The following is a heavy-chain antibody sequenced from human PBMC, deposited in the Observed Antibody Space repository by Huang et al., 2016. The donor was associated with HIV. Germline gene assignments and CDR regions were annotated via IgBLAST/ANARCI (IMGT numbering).Heavy chain of an antibody. D-gene: IGHD1-26*01. J-gene: IGHJ3*02. CDR2: IIPILGTT. CDR3: AREFEYTSSDYAFDI. V-gene: IGHV1-69*01. Sequence: QVQLVQSGAEVKKSGSSVKVSCKASGGTFSSFGITWVRQAPGQGLEWMGGIIPILGTTNYAQKFQGRVTITADDFTSTAHMELSRLRSGDTAVYYCAREFEYTSSDYAFDIWGQGTMVTVSS. CDR1: GGTFSSFG.